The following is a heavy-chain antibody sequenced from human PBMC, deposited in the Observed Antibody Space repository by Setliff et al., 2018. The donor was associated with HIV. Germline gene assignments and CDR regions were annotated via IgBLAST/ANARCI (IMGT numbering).Heavy chain of an antibody. CDR1: GFTFSTAY. CDR2: IKSKSDGGTT. Sequence: GGSLRLSCAASGFTFSTAYMSWVRQAPGKGLEWVGRIKSKSDGGTTDYGAPVKGRFSISRDDAKNTLYLQMNSLKTEDTAVYYCTTVKWNDDYYYYGMDVWGQGTTVTVSS. J-gene: IGHJ6*02. CDR3: TTVKWNDDYYYYGMDV. D-gene: IGHD1-20*01. V-gene: IGHV3-15*01.